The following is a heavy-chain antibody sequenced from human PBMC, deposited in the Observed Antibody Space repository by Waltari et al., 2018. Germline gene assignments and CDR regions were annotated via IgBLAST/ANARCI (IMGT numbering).Heavy chain of an antibody. V-gene: IGHV3-11*01. CDR3: ARAGFDHQSSGYGMDV. Sequence: QVQLVESGGRFVKPGGSLRLSWAASGFTFSDFYMRWIRQVPGRGLEWVAYMSSTREIIYYADSVRGRFTISRDNARKSLYLDMNSLRAEDTAVYYCARAGFDHQSSGYGMDVWGQGTTVTVSS. CDR2: MSSTREII. CDR1: GFTFSDFY. D-gene: IGHD3-22*01. J-gene: IGHJ6*02.